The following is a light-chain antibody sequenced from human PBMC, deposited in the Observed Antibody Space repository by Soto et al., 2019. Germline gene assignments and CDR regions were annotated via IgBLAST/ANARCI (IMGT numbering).Light chain of an antibody. CDR1: SSNIGSNH. CDR3: AAWDDSRYGVV. CDR2: RSD. Sequence: QSELTQSPSASGTPGQRVIIACSGSSSNIGSNHVNWYRHLPGAAPKLLIFRSDQRPSGVPDRCSGSKSGTTASLAISGLQSGDEADYYCAAWDDSRYGVVFGGGTKLTVL. J-gene: IGLJ2*01. V-gene: IGLV1-44*01.